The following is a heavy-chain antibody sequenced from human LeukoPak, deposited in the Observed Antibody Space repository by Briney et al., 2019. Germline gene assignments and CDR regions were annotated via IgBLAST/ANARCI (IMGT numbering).Heavy chain of an antibody. J-gene: IGHJ4*02. CDR2: IYTSGS. V-gene: IGHV4-61*02. CDR1: GGSISSGPYY. CDR3: ARVDTAMVFDY. Sequence: SQTLSLTCTVSGGSISSGPYYWSWIRQPAGKGLEWIGRIYTSGSTDSNYNPSLKSRVTISVDTSKNQFSLKLSSVTAADTAVYYCARVDTAMVFDYWGQGTLVTVSS. D-gene: IGHD5-18*01.